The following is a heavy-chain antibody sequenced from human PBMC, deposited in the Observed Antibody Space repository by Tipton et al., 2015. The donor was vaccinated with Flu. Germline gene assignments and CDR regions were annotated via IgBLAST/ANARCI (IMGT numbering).Heavy chain of an antibody. CDR1: GGSISGGAYS. D-gene: IGHD4-11*01. J-gene: IGHJ5*02. CDR3: ARRDYSNYVSDPKSWFDP. CDR2: VSRTGST. V-gene: IGHV4-30-2*06. Sequence: TLSLTCAVSGGSISGGAYSWNWIRQFPGKGLEWIGTVSRTGSTIYNPSLKSRVTLSIDTSKNQFSLKMKSVTATDMAVYYCARRDYSNYVSDPKSWFDPWGQGTLVAVSS.